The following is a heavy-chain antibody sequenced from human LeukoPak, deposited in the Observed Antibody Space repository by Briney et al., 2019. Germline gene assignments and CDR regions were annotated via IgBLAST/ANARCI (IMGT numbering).Heavy chain of an antibody. D-gene: IGHD3-22*01. CDR1: GASVSSGTYF. Sequence: SETLSLTRTVSGASVSSGTYFWTWIRQPPGKGLEWIGYISHSGSTNYNPSLKSRVTISLDASKNQFSLKLSSVTAADTAVYFCARSPSGYRFDYWGQRTLVTVSS. J-gene: IGHJ5*01. CDR2: ISHSGST. V-gene: IGHV4-61*01. CDR3: ARSPSGYRFDY.